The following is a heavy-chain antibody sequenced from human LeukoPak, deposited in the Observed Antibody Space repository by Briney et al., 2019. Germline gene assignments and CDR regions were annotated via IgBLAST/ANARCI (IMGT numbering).Heavy chain of an antibody. V-gene: IGHV1-3*01. Sequence: ASVKVSCKASGYTFTSYAMHWVRQAPGQRLEWMGWINAGNGNTKYSQKFQGRVTITRDTSASTAYMELSSRRSEDTAVYYCAREDDYVWGSYPDYWGQGTLVTVSS. CDR1: GYTFTSYA. CDR2: INAGNGNT. D-gene: IGHD3-16*02. CDR3: AREDDYVWGSYPDY. J-gene: IGHJ4*02.